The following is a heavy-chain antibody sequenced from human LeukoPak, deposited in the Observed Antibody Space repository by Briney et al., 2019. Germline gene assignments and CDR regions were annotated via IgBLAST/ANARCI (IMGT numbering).Heavy chain of an antibody. V-gene: IGHV3-7*04. CDR1: GFTFSNYW. Sequence: GGSLRLSCAASGFTFSNYWMSWVRQAPGKGLEWVANTKQDENEKHYVDSVKGRFTISRDNARNSLYLQMNSLRVEDTAVYFCARNRQWLLGDYWGQGTVVTVSS. J-gene: IGHJ4*02. CDR2: TKQDENEK. CDR3: ARNRQWLLGDY. D-gene: IGHD3-22*01.